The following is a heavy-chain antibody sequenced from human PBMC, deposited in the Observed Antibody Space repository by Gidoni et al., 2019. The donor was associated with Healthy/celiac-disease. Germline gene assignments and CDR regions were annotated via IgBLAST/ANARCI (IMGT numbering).Heavy chain of an antibody. CDR2: IYYSGST. CDR3: ARPSGAYKGAFDI. D-gene: IGHD3-16*01. V-gene: IGHV4-59*01. CDR1: DCSISSYY. J-gene: IGHJ3*02. Sequence: GPGLVKPSETLSLTCTVSDCSISSYYWSWIRQPPGKGLEWIGYIYYSGSTNYNPSIKSRVTLSVDTSKNQFSLKLSSVTAADTAVYYCARPSGAYKGAFDIWGQGTMVTVSS.